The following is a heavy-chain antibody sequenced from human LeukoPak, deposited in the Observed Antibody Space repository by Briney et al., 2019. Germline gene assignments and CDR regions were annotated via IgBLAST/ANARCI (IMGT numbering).Heavy chain of an antibody. J-gene: IGHJ4*02. V-gene: IGHV3-74*01. Sequence: GSLRLSCAASGFTLSSYWMQWVRQAPGKGLVWVSRINTDGSSTSYADSVKGRFTISRDNARNTLYLQMSSLRAEDTAVYYCARGGPIRGAYFDYWGQGILVTVSS. CDR1: GFTLSSYW. CDR3: ARGGPIRGAYFDY. CDR2: INTDGSST.